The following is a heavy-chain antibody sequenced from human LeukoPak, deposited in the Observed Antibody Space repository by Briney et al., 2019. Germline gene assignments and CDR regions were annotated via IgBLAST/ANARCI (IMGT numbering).Heavy chain of an antibody. CDR1: GGSFRGYY. J-gene: IGHJ5*02. CDR2: INHSGII. CDR3: ARGLYDFWSGYYKSGGRNWFDP. D-gene: IGHD3-3*01. V-gene: IGHV4-34*01. Sequence: SETLSLTCAVYGGSFRGYYWSWIRQPPGKGLEWIGEINHSGIITYNPSIKSRVTISVATSKNQFSLKLSSGTAADTAVYYCARGLYDFWSGYYKSGGRNWFDPWGQGTLVTVSS.